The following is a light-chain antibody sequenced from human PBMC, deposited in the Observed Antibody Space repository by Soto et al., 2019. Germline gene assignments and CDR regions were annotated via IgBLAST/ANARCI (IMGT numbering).Light chain of an antibody. Sequence: EIVLTQSPGTLPLSPGERATLSCRASQSVSNSYFAWYQQKPGQAPRLLIYRSSIRATGIPDRFSGSGSETDFTLTISGLEPEDFVVYYCQQYGSSRRLTFGGGTKVEIK. CDR3: QQYGSSRRLT. V-gene: IGKV3-20*01. CDR2: RSS. CDR1: QSVSNSY. J-gene: IGKJ4*01.